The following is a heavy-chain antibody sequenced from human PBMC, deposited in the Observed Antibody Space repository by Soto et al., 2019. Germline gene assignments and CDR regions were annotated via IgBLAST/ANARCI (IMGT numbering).Heavy chain of an antibody. CDR1: GGSISSYY. CDR2: IYYSGST. Sequence: SETLSLTCTVSGGSISSYYWSWIRQPPGKGLEWIGYIYYSGSTNYNPSLKSRVTISVDTSKNQFSLKLSSVTAADTAVYYCAIVHPYGIAARPLFDYWGQGTLVTV. V-gene: IGHV4-59*01. D-gene: IGHD6-6*01. CDR3: AIVHPYGIAARPLFDY. J-gene: IGHJ4*02.